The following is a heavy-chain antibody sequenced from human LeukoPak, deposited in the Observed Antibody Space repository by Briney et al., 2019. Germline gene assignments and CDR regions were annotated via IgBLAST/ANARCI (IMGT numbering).Heavy chain of an antibody. CDR1: GYTFTSYY. Sequence: EASVKVSCKASGYTFTSYYMHWVRQAPGQGLMWMGIINPSGGSTNYAQKFQGRVTMTRDTSTSTVYMELSRLTSADTAVYYCARWRGYSSGWSGPFDDWGQGSLVTVSP. CDR3: ARWRGYSSGWSGPFDD. V-gene: IGHV1-46*01. CDR2: INPSGGST. J-gene: IGHJ4*02. D-gene: IGHD6-19*01.